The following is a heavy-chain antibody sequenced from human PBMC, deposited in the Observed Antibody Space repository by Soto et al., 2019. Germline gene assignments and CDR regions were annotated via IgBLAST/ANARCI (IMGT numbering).Heavy chain of an antibody. CDR1: GLTFSSYA. V-gene: IGHV3-23*01. J-gene: IGHJ4*02. D-gene: IGHD1-1*01. CDR2: ISGSGGST. Sequence: GGSLRLSCAASGLTFSSYAMSWVRQAPGKGLEWVSAISGSGGSTYYADSVKGRFTISRDNSKNTLYLQMNSLRAEDTAVYYCAKAAFRRDGKSGFGYWGQGTLVTVSS. CDR3: AKAAFRRDGKSGFGY.